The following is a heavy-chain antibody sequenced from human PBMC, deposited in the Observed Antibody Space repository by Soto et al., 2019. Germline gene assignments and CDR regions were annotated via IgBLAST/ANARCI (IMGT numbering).Heavy chain of an antibody. CDR2: ISYDGSNK. V-gene: IGHV3-30*18. D-gene: IGHD3-22*01. CDR3: AKDPVPYYYDSSGEYDY. J-gene: IGHJ4*02. Sequence: PGGSLRLSCAASGFTFSSYNMNWVRQAPGKGLEWVAVISYDGSNKYYADSVKGRFTISRDNSKNTLYLQMNSLRAEDTAVYYCAKDPVPYYYDSSGEYDYWGQGTLVTVSS. CDR1: GFTFSSYN.